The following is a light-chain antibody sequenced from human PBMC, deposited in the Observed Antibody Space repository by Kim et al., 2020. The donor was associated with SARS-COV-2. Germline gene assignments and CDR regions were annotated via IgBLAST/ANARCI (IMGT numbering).Light chain of an antibody. Sequence: SPGETGHLSCRASQSVISSHLAWYQQRPGQAPRLLIHGVSNRATGIPDRFSGRASGTDFTLTISRLEPEDFAVYYCQHYGSPGWTFGQGTKVDIK. CDR1: QSVISSH. V-gene: IGKV3-20*01. CDR3: QHYGSPGWT. CDR2: GVS. J-gene: IGKJ1*01.